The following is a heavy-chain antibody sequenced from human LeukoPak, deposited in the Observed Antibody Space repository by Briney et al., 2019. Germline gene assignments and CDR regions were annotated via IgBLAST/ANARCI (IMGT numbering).Heavy chain of an antibody. V-gene: IGHV4-59*08. D-gene: IGHD6-19*01. CDR2: IYYSGST. Sequence: SETLSLTCAVYGGSFSGYYWSWIRQPPGKGLEWIGYIYYSGSTNYNPSLKSRVTISVDTSKNQFSLKLSSVTAADTAVYYCARVLGAVAGTEILYYFDYWGQGTLVTVSS. CDR3: ARVLGAVAGTEILYYFDY. CDR1: GGSFSGYY. J-gene: IGHJ4*02.